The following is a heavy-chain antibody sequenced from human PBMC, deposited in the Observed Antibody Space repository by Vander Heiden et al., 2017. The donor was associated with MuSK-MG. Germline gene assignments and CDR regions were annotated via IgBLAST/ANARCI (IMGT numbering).Heavy chain of an antibody. CDR1: GFTFISYS. D-gene: IGHD1-26*01. CDR3: ARDSGYSGSPLGDY. V-gene: IGHV3-33*01. Sequence: QVQLVESGGGVVQPGRSLRPSCAASGFTFISYSLHWVRQAPGKGLEWVAVIWYDGSNKYYADSVKGRFTISRDNSKNTLYLQMNSLRAEDTAVYYCARDSGYSGSPLGDYWGQGTLVTVSS. CDR2: IWYDGSNK. J-gene: IGHJ4*02.